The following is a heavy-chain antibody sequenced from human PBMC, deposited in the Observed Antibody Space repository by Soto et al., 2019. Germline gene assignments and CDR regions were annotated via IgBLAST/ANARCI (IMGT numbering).Heavy chain of an antibody. Sequence: EVQLLESGGGLVQPGGSLRLSCAASGFTFSSYAMSWVRQAPGKGLEWVSAISGSGGSTYYADSVKGRFTISRDNSKHTLYLQMNSLRAEDTAVYYCAKPPRGIVASDYFDYWGQGTLVTVSS. V-gene: IGHV3-23*01. CDR2: ISGSGGST. D-gene: IGHD5-12*01. CDR3: AKPPRGIVASDYFDY. J-gene: IGHJ4*02. CDR1: GFTFSSYA.